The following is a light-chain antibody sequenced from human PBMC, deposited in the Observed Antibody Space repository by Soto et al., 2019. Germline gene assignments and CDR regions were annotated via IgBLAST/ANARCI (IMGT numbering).Light chain of an antibody. CDR2: DVS. CDR3: CSYAGSYTFVV. J-gene: IGLJ2*01. Sequence: QSALTQPRSVSGSPGQSVTISCTGTSSDVGGYNYVSWYQQHPGKAPKLMIYDVSKRPSGVPDRFSGSKSGNTASLTISGLQTEDEADYSCCSYAGSYTFVVFGGGTKATVL. CDR1: SSDVGGYNY. V-gene: IGLV2-11*01.